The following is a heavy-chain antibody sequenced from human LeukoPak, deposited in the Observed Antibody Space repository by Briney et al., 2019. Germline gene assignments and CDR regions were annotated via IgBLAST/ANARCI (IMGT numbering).Heavy chain of an antibody. CDR1: GYSISSGYY. Sequence: SETLSLTCTVSGYSISSGYYWGWIRQPPGKGLEWIGSIYHSGSTYYNPSLKSRVTISVDTSKNQFSLKLSSVTAADTAVYYCARDADYDFWSGYSYRNWFDPWGQGTLVTVSS. CDR3: ARDADYDFWSGYSYRNWFDP. V-gene: IGHV4-38-2*02. J-gene: IGHJ5*02. CDR2: IYHSGST. D-gene: IGHD3-3*01.